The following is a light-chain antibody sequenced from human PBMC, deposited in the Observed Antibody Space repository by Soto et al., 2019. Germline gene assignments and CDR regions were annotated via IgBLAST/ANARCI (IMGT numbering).Light chain of an antibody. CDR1: QDISNY. J-gene: IGKJ4*01. V-gene: IGKV1-33*01. CDR3: QQYDNLPLT. CDR2: DAS. Sequence: DIQLTQSPSLLSASVGDRVTITSQASQDISNYLNWYQQTQGKAPKILIYDASNLETGVPSRFSGSGSRTDFTFTISRLQPEDIETYYCQQYDNLPLTFGGGTQVDIK.